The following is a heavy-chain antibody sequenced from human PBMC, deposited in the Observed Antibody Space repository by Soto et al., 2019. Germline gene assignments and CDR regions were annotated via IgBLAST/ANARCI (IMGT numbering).Heavy chain of an antibody. CDR2: ISGSGGST. CDR1: GFTFSSYA. J-gene: IGHJ4*02. CDR3: AKGPCSYGVDY. V-gene: IGHV3-23*01. D-gene: IGHD5-18*01. Sequence: GESLKISCAASGFTFSSYAMSWVRQAPGKGLEWVSAISGSGGSTYYADSVKGRFTISRDNSKKMLYLQMNSRRAEDAAVYYCAKGPCSYGVDYWGQGTLVTVSS.